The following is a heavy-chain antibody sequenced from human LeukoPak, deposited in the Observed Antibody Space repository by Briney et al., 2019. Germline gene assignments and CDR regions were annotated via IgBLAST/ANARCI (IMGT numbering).Heavy chain of an antibody. V-gene: IGHV1-18*04. J-gene: IGHJ4*02. Sequence: GASVKVSCKASGYYFSNHGISWLRQAPGQGLEFMGWVSAYNGEAIYVQKFQGRVTMTTDTSTYTAHMELRSLRSDDTAVYYCGRTSGTWSADFDHWGQGTLVSVSS. D-gene: IGHD6-19*01. CDR1: GYYFSNHG. CDR2: VSAYNGEA. CDR3: GRTSGTWSADFDH.